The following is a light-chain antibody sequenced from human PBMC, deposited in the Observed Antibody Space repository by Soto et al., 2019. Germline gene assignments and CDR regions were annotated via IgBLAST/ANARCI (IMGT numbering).Light chain of an antibody. V-gene: IGKV1-5*03. CDR3: QQRSNLPWT. CDR1: QSISSW. J-gene: IGKJ1*01. CDR2: KAS. Sequence: DIQMTQSPSTLSASVGDRVTITCRASQSISSWLAWYQQKPGKAPKLLIYKASSLESGVPSRFSGSGSGADYTLTISSLEPEDFAVYYCQQRSNLPWTFGQGTKVDIK.